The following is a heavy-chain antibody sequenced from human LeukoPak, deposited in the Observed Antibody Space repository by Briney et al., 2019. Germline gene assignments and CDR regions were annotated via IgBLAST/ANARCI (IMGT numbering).Heavy chain of an antibody. J-gene: IGHJ4*02. Sequence: ASVTVSFTSFHYTFSFYYMHWVRQAPGQGLEWMGWINPNSGGTNYAQKFQGRVTMTSDTSISTAYMDLSRLSSDDTAVYYCAGSSTAAFDYWGQGTLVTVSS. D-gene: IGHD4-17*01. CDR2: INPNSGGT. V-gene: IGHV1-2*02. CDR1: HYTFSFYY. CDR3: AGSSTAAFDY.